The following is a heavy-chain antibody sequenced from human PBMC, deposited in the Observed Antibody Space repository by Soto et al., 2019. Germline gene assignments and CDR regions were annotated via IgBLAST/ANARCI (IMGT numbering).Heavy chain of an antibody. D-gene: IGHD4-17*01. CDR1: GGSFSGYY. Sequence: SETLSLTCAVYGGSFSGYYWSWIRQPPGKGLEWIGEINHSGSTNYNPSLKSRVTISVDTSKNQFSLKLSSVTAADTAVYYCARRAHMTTVHKGIDYWGQGTLVTVSS. V-gene: IGHV4-34*01. J-gene: IGHJ4*02. CDR3: ARRAHMTTVHKGIDY. CDR2: INHSGST.